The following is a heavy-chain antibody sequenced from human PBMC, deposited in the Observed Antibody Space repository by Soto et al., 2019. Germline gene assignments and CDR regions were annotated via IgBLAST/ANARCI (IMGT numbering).Heavy chain of an antibody. CDR1: GGSISSSNW. J-gene: IGHJ4*02. V-gene: IGHV4-4*02. D-gene: IGHD3-16*01. Sequence: QVQLQESGPGLVKPSGTLSLTCAVSGGSISSSNWWSWVRQPPGKGLEWIGEIYHSGSTNYNPSLKSRVTTSVDKSKNQFSLKLSSVTGADTAVYYCARGHRIRLGELIGGYYFDYWGQGTLVTVSS. CDR3: ARGHRIRLGELIGGYYFDY. CDR2: IYHSGST.